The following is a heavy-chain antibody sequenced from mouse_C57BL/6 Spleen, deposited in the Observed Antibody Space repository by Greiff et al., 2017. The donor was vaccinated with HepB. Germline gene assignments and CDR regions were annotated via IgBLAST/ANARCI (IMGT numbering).Heavy chain of an antibody. V-gene: IGHV1-50*01. Sequence: VKLQESGAELVKPGASVKLSCKASGYTFTSYWMQWVKQRPGQGLEWIGEIDPSDSYTNYNQKFKGKATLTVDKSSSTAYMQLSSLTSEDSAVYYCARRAYYYGSSSFDYWGQGTTLTVSS. CDR1: GYTFTSYW. J-gene: IGHJ2*01. D-gene: IGHD1-1*01. CDR3: ARRAYYYGSSSFDY. CDR2: IDPSDSYT.